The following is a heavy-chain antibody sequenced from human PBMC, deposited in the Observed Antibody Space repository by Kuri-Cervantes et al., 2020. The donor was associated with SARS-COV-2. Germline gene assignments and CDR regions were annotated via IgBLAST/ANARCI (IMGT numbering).Heavy chain of an antibody. D-gene: IGHD6-13*01. V-gene: IGHV3-23*01. J-gene: IGHJ4*02. CDR1: GFNFSAYA. Sequence: GGSLRLSCATSGFNFSAYAMGWVRQAPGKGLEWVSSISGGGRTTYYADSVKGRFTISRDNFNNMLYLQMNSLRAEDTAVYYCANWRRRIAAAGPFDYWGQGTLVTVSS. CDR3: ANWRRRIAAAGPFDY. CDR2: ISGGGRTT.